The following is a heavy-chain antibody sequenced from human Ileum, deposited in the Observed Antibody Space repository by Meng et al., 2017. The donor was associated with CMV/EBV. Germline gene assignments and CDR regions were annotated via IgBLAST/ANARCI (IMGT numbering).Heavy chain of an antibody. CDR1: CGSINRYS. V-gene: IGHV4-4*07. Sequence: QVQLQEPCRVLVSPSETLALTFSGSCGSINRYSWRWIRQRAGKVLEWIGRIYSSGIINYNPSLKSRVTVSVDTSKNQFSLKVNSVTDADTAVYYCARLQAWDWFDPWGQGTLVTVSS. J-gene: IGHJ5*02. D-gene: IGHD4-11*01. CDR3: ARLQAWDWFDP. CDR2: IYSSGII.